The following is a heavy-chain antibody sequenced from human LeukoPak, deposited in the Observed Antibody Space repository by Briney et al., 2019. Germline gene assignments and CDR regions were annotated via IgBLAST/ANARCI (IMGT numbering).Heavy chain of an antibody. CDR1: GFTLSSYW. CDR2: IKPDGSEK. V-gene: IGHV3-7*05. J-gene: IGHJ4*02. CDR3: ARETGVRYHGSGYQRGAFDY. Sequence: GGSLRLSCAASGFTLSSYWMSWVRQAPEKGLEWVANIKPDGSEKYYVDSVKGRFTISRDNAKNSLYLQMNSLRAEDTAVYYCARETGVRYHGSGYQRGAFDYWGQGALVTVSS. D-gene: IGHD3-22*01.